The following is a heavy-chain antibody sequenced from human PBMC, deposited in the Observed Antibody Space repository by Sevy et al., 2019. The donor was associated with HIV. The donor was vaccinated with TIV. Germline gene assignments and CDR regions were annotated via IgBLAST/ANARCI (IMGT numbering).Heavy chain of an antibody. CDR3: AKDMNWGCDGVNCYSYYYYFYGLDV. CDR1: GFPFNDHA. D-gene: IGHD2-21*01. J-gene: IGHJ6*02. Sequence: GGSLRLSCAASGFPFNDHAMHWVRQVPGKGLEWVSGVSSNSRNIGYADSVKVRFTISRDNARHFLCLEMNSLRPEDAGFYFCAKDMNWGCDGVNCYSYYYYFYGLDVWGQGTTVTVSS. CDR2: VSSNSRNI. V-gene: IGHV3-9*01.